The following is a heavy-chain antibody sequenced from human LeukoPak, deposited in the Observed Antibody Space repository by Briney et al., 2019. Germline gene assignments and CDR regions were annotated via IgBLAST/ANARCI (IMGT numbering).Heavy chain of an antibody. CDR3: ARGARGTWAWGD. CDR1: GYTFTGYY. Sequence: ASVKVSCKASGYTFTGYYMHWVRQAPGQGLEWMGRINPNSGGTNYAQKFQGRVTMNRDTSVSTAYMELSRLRSDDTAMYYCARGARGTWAWGDWGQGTLVTVSS. V-gene: IGHV1-2*06. J-gene: IGHJ4*02. D-gene: IGHD3-10*01. CDR2: INPNSGGT.